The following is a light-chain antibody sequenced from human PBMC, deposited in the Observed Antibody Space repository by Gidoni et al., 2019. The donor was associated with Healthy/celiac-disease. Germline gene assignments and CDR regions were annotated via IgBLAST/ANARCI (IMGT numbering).Light chain of an antibody. J-gene: IGKJ1*01. CDR2: LGS. V-gene: IGKV2-28*01. Sequence: DILMTQSPLSLPVTPGEPASISCRSSQSLLHSNGYNYLDWYLQKPGQSPQLLIYLGSNRASGVPDRLSGSGSGTDFTLKISRVEAEDVGVYYCMQALHLSWTFGQGTKVEIK. CDR1: QSLLHSNGYNY. CDR3: MQALHLSWT.